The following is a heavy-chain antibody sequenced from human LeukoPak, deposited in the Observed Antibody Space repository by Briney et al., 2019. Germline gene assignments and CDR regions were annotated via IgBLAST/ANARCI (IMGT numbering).Heavy chain of an antibody. Sequence: GSLRLSCAASGFTFSSYAMSWVRQPPGKGLEWIGSIYYSGSTYYDPSLKSRVTISVDTSKNQFSLKLSSVTAADTAVYYCARPKLGIGYFDYWGQGTLVTVSS. CDR2: IYYSGST. J-gene: IGHJ4*02. V-gene: IGHV4-39*01. CDR3: ARPKLGIGYFDY. CDR1: GFTFSSYA. D-gene: IGHD7-27*01.